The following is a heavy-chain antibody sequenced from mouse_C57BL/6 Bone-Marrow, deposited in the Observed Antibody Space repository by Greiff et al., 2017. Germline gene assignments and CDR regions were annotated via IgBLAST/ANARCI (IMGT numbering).Heavy chain of an antibody. CDR2: IVPENGDT. CDR1: GFNIKDDY. V-gene: IGHV14-4*01. D-gene: IGHD1-1*01. J-gene: IGHJ1*03. Sequence: VQLKESGAELVRPGASVKLSCTASGFNIKDDYMHWVKQRPEQGLEWIGWIVPENGDTEYASKFQGKATLTADTSSNTAYLQLSSLTSEDTAVYYCTTWTYYGSSYEWYFDVWGTGTTVTVSA. CDR3: TTWTYYGSSYEWYFDV.